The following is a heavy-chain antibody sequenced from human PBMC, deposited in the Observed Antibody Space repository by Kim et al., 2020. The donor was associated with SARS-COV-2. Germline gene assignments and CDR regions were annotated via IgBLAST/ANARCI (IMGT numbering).Heavy chain of an antibody. V-gene: IGHV3-23*01. Sequence: GGSLRLSCAASGFTFSSYAMSWVRQAPGKGLEWVSAISGSGGSTYYADSVKGRFTISRDNSKNTLYLQMNSLRAEDTAVYYCAKESGGIVRSYNWNEFDYWGQGTLVTVSS. CDR3: AKESGGIVRSYNWNEFDY. CDR2: ISGSGGST. J-gene: IGHJ4*02. D-gene: IGHD1-1*01. CDR1: GFTFSSYA.